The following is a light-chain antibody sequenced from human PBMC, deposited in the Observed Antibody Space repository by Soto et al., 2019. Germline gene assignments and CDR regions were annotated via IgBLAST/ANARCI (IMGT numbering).Light chain of an antibody. CDR3: QHYDNLPPYT. V-gene: IGKV1-33*01. J-gene: IGKJ2*01. Sequence: DIQMTQSPSSLSASVGDRVTITCQASQDISNYLNWYQQKPGKAPKLLIYDASNLETGFPSRFSGSGSGTDYTYTISSLQPEDIARSYCQHYDNLPPYTFGQGTKLEIK. CDR2: DAS. CDR1: QDISNY.